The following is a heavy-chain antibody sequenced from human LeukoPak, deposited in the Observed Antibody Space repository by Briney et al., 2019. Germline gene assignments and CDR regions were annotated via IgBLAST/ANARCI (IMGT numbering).Heavy chain of an antibody. D-gene: IGHD3-3*01. CDR2: INTNTGNP. V-gene: IGHV7-4-1*02. CDR3: ARGAATIFGVVMHDY. Sequence: GASVKVSCKAAGYTFTSYAMNWVRQAPGQGLEWMGWINTNTGNPTYTQGFTGRFVFSLDTSVSTASLQISSLKAEDTAVYYCARGAATIFGVVMHDYWGQGTLVTVSS. CDR1: GYTFTSYA. J-gene: IGHJ4*02.